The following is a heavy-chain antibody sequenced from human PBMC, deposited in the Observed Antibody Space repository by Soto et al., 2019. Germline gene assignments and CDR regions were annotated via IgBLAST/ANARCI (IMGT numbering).Heavy chain of an antibody. CDR3: ARAMVRGKNYYGVDV. D-gene: IGHD3-10*01. V-gene: IGHV5-51*01. J-gene: IGHJ6*02. CDR2: IYPGDSDT. Sequence: GEAQKISCKGCGYSFTNYLIGWVRQKHGKGLEWMGIIYPGDSDTRYSPSFQGQVTISADKSISTAYLQWSSLKASDTAMYYCARAMVRGKNYYGVDVWGQGTTVTVSS. CDR1: GYSFTNYL.